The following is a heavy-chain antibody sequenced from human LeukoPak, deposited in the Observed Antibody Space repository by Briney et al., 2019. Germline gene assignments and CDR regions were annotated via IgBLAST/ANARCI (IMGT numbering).Heavy chain of an antibody. CDR1: GGSISSYY. D-gene: IGHD3-3*01. J-gene: IGHJ6*03. CDR3: ARSGYDFWSGYPSTTFYMDA. V-gene: IGHV4-4*07. CDR2: IYTSGST. Sequence: SETLSLTCTVSGGSISSYYWSWIRQPAGKGLEWIGRIYTSGSTNYNPSLKSRVTMSVDTSKNQFSLKLSSVTAADTAVYYCARSGYDFWSGYPSTTFYMDAWGKGTTVTVSS.